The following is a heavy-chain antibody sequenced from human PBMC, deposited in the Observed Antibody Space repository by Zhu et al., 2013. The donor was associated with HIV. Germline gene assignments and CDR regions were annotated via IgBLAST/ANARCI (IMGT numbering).Heavy chain of an antibody. Sequence: VQLVESGGGVVQPGRSLRLSCAASGFTFSSYGMHWVRQAPGKGLEWVAVISYDGSNKYYADSVKGRFTISRDNSKNTLYLQMNSLRAEDTAVYYCATHNNHLDYWGQGTLVTVSS. CDR2: ISYDGSNK. J-gene: IGHJ4*02. D-gene: IGHD1-1*01. CDR3: ATHNNHLDY. V-gene: IGHV3-30*03. CDR1: GFTFSSYG.